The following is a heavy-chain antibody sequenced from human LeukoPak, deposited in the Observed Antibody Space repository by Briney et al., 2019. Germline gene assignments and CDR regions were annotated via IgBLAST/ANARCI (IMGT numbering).Heavy chain of an antibody. CDR3: ASLVGATEGLGY. D-gene: IGHD1-26*01. CDR1: GGSIGSYY. V-gene: IGHV4-59*12. Sequence: SETLSLTCSVSGGSIGSYYWNWIRQPPGKGLEWIGYIFYSGSTNYNPSLKSRVTISVDTSKNQFSLRLSSVAAADTAVYYCASLVGATEGLGYWGQGTLVTVSS. CDR2: IFYSGST. J-gene: IGHJ4*02.